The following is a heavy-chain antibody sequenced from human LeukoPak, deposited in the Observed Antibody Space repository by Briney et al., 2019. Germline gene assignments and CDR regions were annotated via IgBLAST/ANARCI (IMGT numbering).Heavy chain of an antibody. D-gene: IGHD3-10*01. CDR2: VYHSGST. CDR3: ARVSGSGLYFKSFDP. V-gene: IGHV4-4*02. J-gene: IGHJ5*01. CDR1: GDDISSSNW. Sequence: SGTLSLTCSVSGDDISSSNWWTWVRQPPQKGLEWIGEVYHSGSTNYSPSLKNRIYMSVDKSQNRFSLRLTSVTAADTAVYFCARVSGSGLYFKSFDPWGQGTLVIVSS.